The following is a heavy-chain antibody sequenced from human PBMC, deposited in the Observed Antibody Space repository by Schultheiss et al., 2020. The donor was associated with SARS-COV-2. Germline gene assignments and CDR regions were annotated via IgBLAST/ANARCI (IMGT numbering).Heavy chain of an antibody. V-gene: IGHV4-31*03. D-gene: IGHD6-19*01. CDR3: ARDLLRYSSGWENWFDP. CDR2: IYYSGST. J-gene: IGHJ5*02. Sequence: SQTLSLTCTVSGGSISSGGYYWSWIRQHPGKGLEWIGYIYYSGSTYYNPSLKSRVTISVDTSKNQFSLKLSSVTAADTAVYYCARDLLRYSSGWENWFDPWGQGTLVTVSS. CDR1: GGSISSGGYY.